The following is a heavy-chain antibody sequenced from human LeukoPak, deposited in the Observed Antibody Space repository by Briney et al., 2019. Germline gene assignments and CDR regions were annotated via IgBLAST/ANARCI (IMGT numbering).Heavy chain of an antibody. V-gene: IGHV4-30-2*01. D-gene: IGHD1-1*01. CDR1: GGSISSGGYS. CDR2: IYHSGST. J-gene: IGHJ5*02. CDR3: ARHQRLRSGVTNWFDP. Sequence: SETLSLTCAVSGGSISSGGYSWSWIRQPPGKGLEWIGYIYHSGSTYYNPSLKSRVTISVDRSKNQFSLKLSSVTAADTAVYYCARHQRLRSGVTNWFDPWGQGTLVTVSS.